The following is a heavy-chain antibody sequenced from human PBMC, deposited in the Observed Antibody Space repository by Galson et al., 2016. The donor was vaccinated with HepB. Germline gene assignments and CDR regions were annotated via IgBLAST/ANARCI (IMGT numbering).Heavy chain of an antibody. V-gene: IGHV3-48*02. CDR1: GFTLTASA. D-gene: IGHD6-13*01. CDR3: ARESGASWYLIDY. Sequence: SLRLSCAVSGFTLTASAMNWVRQAPGKGLEWIAYIGATNGAIFYADSVKGRFTISKDNAKDSLFLQMNNLGDDDTAGYYCARESGASWYLIDYWGQGTLVTVSS. J-gene: IGHJ4*02. CDR2: IGATNGAI.